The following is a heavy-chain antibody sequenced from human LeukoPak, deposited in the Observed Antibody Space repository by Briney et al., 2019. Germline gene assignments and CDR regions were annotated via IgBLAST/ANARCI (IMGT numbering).Heavy chain of an antibody. CDR1: GYTFTNYA. J-gene: IGHJ4*02. CDR2: INTNTGNP. CDR3: ARGTSGLVTTNDY. V-gene: IGHV7-4-1*02. D-gene: IGHD3/OR15-3a*01. Sequence: ASVKVSCKASGYTFTNYATNWVRQAPGQGPEWMGWINTNTGNPSYAQGYTGRFVFSLDTSVSTAYLQISSLKAEDTAVYYCARGTSGLVTTNDYWGQGTLVTVSS.